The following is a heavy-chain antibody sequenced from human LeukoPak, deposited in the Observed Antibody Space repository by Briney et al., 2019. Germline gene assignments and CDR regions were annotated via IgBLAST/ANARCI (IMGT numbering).Heavy chain of an antibody. V-gene: IGHV5-51*01. CDR1: GXSFTTYW. J-gene: IGHJ3*02. Sequence: GESLKISCKGSGXSFTTYWSGWVRQMPGKGLEWMGIIYPGDSDTRYSPSFQGQVTISADKSISTAYLQWSSLKASDTAMYYCARSGGIAARPGDAFDIWGQGTIVTVSS. CDR3: ARSGGIAARPGDAFDI. CDR2: IYPGDSDT. D-gene: IGHD6-6*01.